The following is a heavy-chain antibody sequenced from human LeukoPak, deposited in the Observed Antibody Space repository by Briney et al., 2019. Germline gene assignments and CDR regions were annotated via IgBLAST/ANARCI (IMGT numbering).Heavy chain of an antibody. D-gene: IGHD1-26*01. J-gene: IGHJ4*02. V-gene: IGHV3-21*06. CDR3: ARDNAGSYFVDY. Sequence: PGGSLRLSCEASGFTFSSYTMNWVRQAPGKGLEWVSSISSYANYINYADSVKGRFNISRDNARNSLFLQMDSLRGEDTAVYYCARDNAGSYFVDYWGQGILVTVSS. CDR2: ISSYANYI. CDR1: GFTFSSYT.